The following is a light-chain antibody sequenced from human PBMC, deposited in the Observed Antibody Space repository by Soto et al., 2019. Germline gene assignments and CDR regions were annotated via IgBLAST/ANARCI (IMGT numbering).Light chain of an antibody. Sequence: EIVLTQSPGTLSVSPGERATLSCRASQSVSNNFLAWYQQKRGQAPRLLSYGASSRVTGIPDRFSGSGSGTDFTLTISRLEPEDFAVYFCQQYGSSPYTVGQGTKVEIK. J-gene: IGKJ2*01. V-gene: IGKV3-20*01. CDR2: GAS. CDR3: QQYGSSPYT. CDR1: QSVSNNF.